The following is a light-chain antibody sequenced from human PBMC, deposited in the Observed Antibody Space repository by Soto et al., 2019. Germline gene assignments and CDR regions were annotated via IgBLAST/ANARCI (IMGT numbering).Light chain of an antibody. J-gene: IGKJ1*01. CDR3: LQSYSTPWT. Sequence: IPLMQPPPSRSTSDGDRVTITCRASQSISSYLNWYQQKPGKAPKVLIYAASSLQSGVPSRFSGSGSGTDFTLSISSLQPEDFATYYCLQSYSTPWTFGQGTKVDIK. CDR2: AAS. V-gene: IGKV1-39*01. CDR1: QSISSY.